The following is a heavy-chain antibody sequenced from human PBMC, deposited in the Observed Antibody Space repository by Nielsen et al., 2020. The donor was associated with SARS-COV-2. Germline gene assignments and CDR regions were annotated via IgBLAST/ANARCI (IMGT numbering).Heavy chain of an antibody. D-gene: IGHD3-22*01. J-gene: IGHJ4*02. CDR1: GFMFSTYW. V-gene: IGHV3-7*04. CDR3: VRVRDDGYYYDTGPFDH. Sequence: GGSLRLSCAASGFMFSTYWMTWVRQAPGKGLEWVANIKEDGTDKYYGDSVNGRFTISRDNAKNSLYLQMRSLRAEDAAVYYCVRVRDDGYYYDTGPFDHWGQGTLVTVSS. CDR2: IKEDGTDK.